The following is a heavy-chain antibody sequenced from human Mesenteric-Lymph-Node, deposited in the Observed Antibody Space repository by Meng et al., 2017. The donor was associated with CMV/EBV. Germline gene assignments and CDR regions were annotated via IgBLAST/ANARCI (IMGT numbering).Heavy chain of an antibody. CDR3: ARGERRENLFEY. CDR2: VNTNNGKP. Sequence: CKACGYNLNSYVVNWVRQAPGQGLEWMGWVNTNNGKPTYAQGFTGRFVLSLETSVRTAYLQISSLKAEDTAVYYCARGERRENLFEYWGQGTLVTVSS. J-gene: IGHJ4*02. D-gene: IGHD1-1*01. CDR1: GYNLNSYV. V-gene: IGHV7-4-1*02.